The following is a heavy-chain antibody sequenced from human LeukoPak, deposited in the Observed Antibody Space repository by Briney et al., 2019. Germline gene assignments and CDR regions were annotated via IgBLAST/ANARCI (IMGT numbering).Heavy chain of an antibody. V-gene: IGHV3-30-3*01. Sequence: QSGGSLRLSCAASGFTFSSYAMHWVRQAPGKGLEWVAVISYDGSNKYYADSVKGRFTISRDNSKNTLYLQMNSPRAEDTAVYYCARVNDNSDAFDIWGQGTMVTVSS. J-gene: IGHJ3*02. D-gene: IGHD1-1*01. CDR1: GFTFSSYA. CDR2: ISYDGSNK. CDR3: ARVNDNSDAFDI.